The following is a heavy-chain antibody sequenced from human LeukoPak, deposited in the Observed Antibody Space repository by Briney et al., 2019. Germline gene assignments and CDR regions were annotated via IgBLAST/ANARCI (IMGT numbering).Heavy chain of an antibody. CDR2: ISYDGTNK. CDR3: ATARDTRSGNYYYAMDV. Sequence: TGGSLRLSCAASGFSFSDSALHWGRQAPGKGLEWVTIISYDGTNKYYADSVKGRFTISRGNSKNTLNLQMNSLRTEDTAVYYCATARDTRSGNYYYAMDVWGQGTTVTVSS. V-gene: IGHV3-30-3*01. J-gene: IGHJ6*02. CDR1: GFSFSDSA. D-gene: IGHD3-22*01.